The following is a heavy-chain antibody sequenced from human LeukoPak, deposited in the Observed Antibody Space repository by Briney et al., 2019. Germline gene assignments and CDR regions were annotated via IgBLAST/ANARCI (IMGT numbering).Heavy chain of an antibody. Sequence: ERSLRLSCAASGFTFSIYAFHWVRQAPGKGLEWVAFISEDAGSNKYYADSVKGRFTISRDNSRNTLYLQVNSLRAEDTAVYYCARDLRAIVVTAGPDYWGQGTLVTVSS. J-gene: IGHJ4*02. V-gene: IGHV3-30-3*01. CDR1: GFTFSIYA. CDR2: ISEDAGSNK. CDR3: ARDLRAIVVTAGPDY. D-gene: IGHD4-23*01.